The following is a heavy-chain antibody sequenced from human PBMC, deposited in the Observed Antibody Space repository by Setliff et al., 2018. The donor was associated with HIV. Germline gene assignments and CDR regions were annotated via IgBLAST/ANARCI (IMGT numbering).Heavy chain of an antibody. D-gene: IGHD2-2*01. CDR1: GIIFSTSA. CDR3: ARGHRTSDGLDM. J-gene: IGHJ3*02. CDR2: IAHDGNTQ. Sequence: RLSCAASGIIFSTSAMHWVRQVPGKGLEWVAVIAHDGNTQYYADSVKGRFTVSRDNSKDTLYLQMNSLRVEDTSIYFCARGHRTSDGLDMWGQGTMVTVSS. V-gene: IGHV3-30*03.